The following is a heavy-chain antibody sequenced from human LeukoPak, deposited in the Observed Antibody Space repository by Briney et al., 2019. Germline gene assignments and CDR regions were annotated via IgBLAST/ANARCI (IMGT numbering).Heavy chain of an antibody. D-gene: IGHD4-23*01. CDR1: GFTFSSYE. J-gene: IGHJ3*02. Sequence: GGSLRLSCLASGFTFSSYEVNWVRQAPGKGLEWFSYISISGNTIYYADSVKGRFTISRDNAKNSLYLQMNSLRAEDTALHYLAKEGEGGVGGGFDIWGGGTIVTVFS. CDR3: AKEGEGGVGGGFDI. CDR2: ISISGNTI. V-gene: IGHV3-48*03.